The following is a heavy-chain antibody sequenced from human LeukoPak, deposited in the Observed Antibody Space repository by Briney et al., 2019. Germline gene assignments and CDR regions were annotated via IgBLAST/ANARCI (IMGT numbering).Heavy chain of an antibody. J-gene: IGHJ4*02. CDR3: AREDYGDYFDY. V-gene: IGHV3-74*01. CDR2: INSDGSST. D-gene: IGHD4-17*01. CDR1: GFTFSSYW. Sequence: GGSLRLSCAASGFTFSSYWMHWVRQAPGKGLVWVSRINSDGSSTSYADSVKGRFTISRDNAKNTLYLQMNSLKAEDTAVYYCAREDYGDYFDYWGQGTLVTVSS.